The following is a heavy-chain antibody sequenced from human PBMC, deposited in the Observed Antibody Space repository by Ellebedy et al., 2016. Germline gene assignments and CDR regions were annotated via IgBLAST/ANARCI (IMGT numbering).Heavy chain of an antibody. D-gene: IGHD5-24*01. Sequence: ASVKVSCKVSGYTLTELSMHWVRQAPGQGLEWMGGIIPIFGTANYAQKFQGRVTITADESTSTAYMELSSLRSEDTAVYYCASYAVEMATINWYFDLWGRGTLVTVSS. J-gene: IGHJ2*01. V-gene: IGHV1-69*13. CDR1: GYTLTELS. CDR2: IIPIFGTA. CDR3: ASYAVEMATINWYFDL.